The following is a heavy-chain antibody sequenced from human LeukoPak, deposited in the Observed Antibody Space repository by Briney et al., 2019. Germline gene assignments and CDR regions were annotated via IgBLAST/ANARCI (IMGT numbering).Heavy chain of an antibody. CDR1: GGSISSGGYY. CDR3: ARDRGYSYGSTNHAFDI. J-gene: IGHJ3*02. D-gene: IGHD5-18*01. CDR2: IYYSGGT. Sequence: SETLSLTCTVSGGSISSGGYYWSWIRQHPGKGLEWIGYIYYSGGTYYNPSLKSRVTISVDTSKNQFSLKLSSVTAADTAVYYCARDRGYSYGSTNHAFDIWGQGTMVTVSS. V-gene: IGHV4-31*03.